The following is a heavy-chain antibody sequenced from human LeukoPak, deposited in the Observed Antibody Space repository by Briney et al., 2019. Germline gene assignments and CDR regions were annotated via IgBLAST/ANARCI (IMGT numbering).Heavy chain of an antibody. Sequence: SETLSLTCTVSGYSIRSGYYWGWTRQSPGKGLECIGSVYYSGSTYYNPSLKSPVTIAVETSKIQFSLELSSVTAADTAVYYCARLGAYYYDSSGYYYNRYFDYWGQGILVTVSS. J-gene: IGHJ4*02. CDR2: VYYSGST. V-gene: IGHV4-38-2*02. CDR1: GYSIRSGYY. D-gene: IGHD3-22*01. CDR3: ARLGAYYYDSSGYYYNRYFDY.